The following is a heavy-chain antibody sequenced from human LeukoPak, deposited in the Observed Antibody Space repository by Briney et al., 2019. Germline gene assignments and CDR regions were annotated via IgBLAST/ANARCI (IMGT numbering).Heavy chain of an antibody. Sequence: GGSLRLSCAASGFTFSSYGMHWVRQAPGKGLEWVAVIWYDGSNKYYADSVKGRFTISRDNSKNTLYLQMNSLRAEDTAVYYCAQDYAGGYSYGYLDYWGQGTLVTVSS. CDR1: GFTFSSYG. D-gene: IGHD5-18*01. J-gene: IGHJ4*02. CDR2: IWYDGSNK. CDR3: AQDYAGGYSYGYLDY. V-gene: IGHV3-33*06.